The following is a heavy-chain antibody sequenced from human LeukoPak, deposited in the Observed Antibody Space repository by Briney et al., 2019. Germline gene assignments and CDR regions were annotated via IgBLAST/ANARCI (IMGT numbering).Heavy chain of an antibody. Sequence: PGGSLRLSCAASGFTFSSYAMHWVRQAPGKGLEGVEVISYDGSNKYYADSVKGRFTISRDNSKNTLYLQMNSLRAEDTAVYYCARDSSSWYPNAFDIWGQGTMVTVSS. CDR2: ISYDGSNK. CDR3: ARDSSSWYPNAFDI. CDR1: GFTFSSYA. J-gene: IGHJ3*02. D-gene: IGHD6-13*01. V-gene: IGHV3-30*01.